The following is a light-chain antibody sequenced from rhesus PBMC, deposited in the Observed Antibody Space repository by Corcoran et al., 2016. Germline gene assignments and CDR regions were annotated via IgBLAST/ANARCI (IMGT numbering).Light chain of an antibody. Sequence: DIQMTQSSSSLSASVGDTVTITCRASQSISSWLAWDQQKPGKAPKVLIYKANSFQSGGPSRFSGSGSRTDFTLTISSLQSEDVATYYCQQSSSSPPTFGQGTKVEIK. J-gene: IGKJ1*01. CDR1: QSISSW. V-gene: IGKV1-22*01. CDR2: KAN. CDR3: QQSSSSPPT.